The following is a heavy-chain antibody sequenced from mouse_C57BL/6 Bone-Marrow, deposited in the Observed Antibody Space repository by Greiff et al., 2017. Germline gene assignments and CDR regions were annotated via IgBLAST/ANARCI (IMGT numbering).Heavy chain of an antibody. CDR1: EYEFPSHD. CDR2: INSDGGST. Sequence: EVMLVESGGGLVQPGESLKLSCESNEYEFPSHDMSWVRKTPEKRLALVAAINSDGGSTYYPDTMERRFIISRDNTKKALYLQMRILTSEDTSLYYCAIHYYGSSLYFDYWGQGTTLTVSS. V-gene: IGHV5-2*03. J-gene: IGHJ2*01. CDR3: AIHYYGSSLYFDY. D-gene: IGHD1-1*01.